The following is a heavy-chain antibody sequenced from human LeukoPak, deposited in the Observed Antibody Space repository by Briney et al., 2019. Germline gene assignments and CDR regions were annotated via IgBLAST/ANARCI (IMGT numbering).Heavy chain of an antibody. V-gene: IGHV3-74*01. CDR1: GFTFSSYW. CDR2: INSDGSST. Sequence: GGSLRLSCAASGFTFSSYWMQWVRQAPGKGLMWVSRINSDGSSTSYADSVKGRFTISRDNTKNTLYLQMNSLRAEDTAVYYCAKALGGIGNGFHIWGQGTMVTVSS. J-gene: IGHJ3*02. D-gene: IGHD6-13*01. CDR3: AKALGGIGNGFHI.